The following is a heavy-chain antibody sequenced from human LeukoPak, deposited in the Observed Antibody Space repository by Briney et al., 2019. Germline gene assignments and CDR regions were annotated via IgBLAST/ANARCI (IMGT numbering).Heavy chain of an antibody. CDR3: GRDLLGEYSWGF. Sequence: GASVKGSCKASGDTFTSYYMHWVRQAPGQGLEWMGIINPSGGSTSYAQKFKGRVTMTRDKSISTAYMELSRLRSDDTAVFYCGRDLLGEYSWGFWGQGTLVSVSS. V-gene: IGHV1-46*01. J-gene: IGHJ4*02. CDR2: INPSGGST. D-gene: IGHD1-1*01. CDR1: GDTFTSYY.